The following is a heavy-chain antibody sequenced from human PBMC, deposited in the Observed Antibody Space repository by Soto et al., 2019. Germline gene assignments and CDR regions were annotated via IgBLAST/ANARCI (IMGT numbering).Heavy chain of an antibody. CDR2: MNPNSGNT. D-gene: IGHD4-4*01. J-gene: IGHJ6*03. Sequence: GASVKVSCKASGYTFTSYYMHWVRQAPGQGLEWMGWMNPNSGNTGYAQKFQGRVTMTRNTSISTAYMELSSLRSEDTAVYYCARGGTTVTTDYYYYMDVWGKGTTVTVSS. V-gene: IGHV1-8*02. CDR1: GYTFTSYY. CDR3: ARGGTTVTTDYYYYMDV.